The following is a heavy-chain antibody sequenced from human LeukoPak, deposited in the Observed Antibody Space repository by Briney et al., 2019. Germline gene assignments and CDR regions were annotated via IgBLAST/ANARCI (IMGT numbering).Heavy chain of an antibody. CDR1: GGSISSYY. D-gene: IGHD5-12*01. V-gene: IGHV4-59*01. CDR2: IYYSGST. J-gene: IGHJ3*02. Sequence: SETLSLTCTVSGGSISSYYWSWIRQPPGKGLEWIGYIYYSGSTNYNPSLKSRVTISVDTSKNQFSLKLSSVTAADTAVYYCARPERGYSGYFDAFDIWGQGTMVTVSS. CDR3: ARPERGYSGYFDAFDI.